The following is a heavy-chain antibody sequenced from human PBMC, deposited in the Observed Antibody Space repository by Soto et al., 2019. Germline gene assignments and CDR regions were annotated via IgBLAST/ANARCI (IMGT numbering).Heavy chain of an antibody. J-gene: IGHJ4*02. CDR1: GFTFSSYA. Sequence: PGGSLRLSCAASGFTFSSYAMHWVRQAPGKGLEWVAVISYDGSNKYYADSVKGRFTISRDNSKNTLYLQMNSLRAEDTAVYYCAKEKYSYYDSSGYGFDYWGQGTLVTVSS. D-gene: IGHD3-22*01. CDR2: ISYDGSNK. V-gene: IGHV3-30-3*01. CDR3: AKEKYSYYDSSGYGFDY.